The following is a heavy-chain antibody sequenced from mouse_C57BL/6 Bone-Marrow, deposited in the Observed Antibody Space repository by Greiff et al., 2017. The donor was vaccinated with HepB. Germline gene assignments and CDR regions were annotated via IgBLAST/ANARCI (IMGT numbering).Heavy chain of an antibody. CDR1: GFNIKNTY. J-gene: IGHJ2*01. D-gene: IGHD1-1*01. CDR3: AREADYVGSSYYFDY. V-gene: IGHV14-3*01. Sequence: VQLQQSVAELVRPGASVKLSCTASGFNIKNTYMHWVKQRPEQGLEWIGRIDPANGNTKYAPKFQGKATITADTSSNTAYLQLSSLTSEDTDLYYCAREADYVGSSYYFDYWGQGTTLTVSS. CDR2: IDPANGNT.